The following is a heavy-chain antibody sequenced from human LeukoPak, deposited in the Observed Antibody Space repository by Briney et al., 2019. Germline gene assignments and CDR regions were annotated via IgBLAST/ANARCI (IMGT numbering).Heavy chain of an antibody. CDR3: ARTLVGGTNWFDP. D-gene: IGHD1-26*01. J-gene: IGHJ5*02. CDR1: GFTFSNAW. CDR2: INRDGNEK. Sequence: GGSLRLSCAASGFTFSNAWMSWVRQAPGKGLEWVANINRDGNEKYYVDSVRGRFTISRDNAKNSLYLQVNRLRAEDTAVYYCARTLVGGTNWFDPWGQGTLVTVSS. V-gene: IGHV3-7*02.